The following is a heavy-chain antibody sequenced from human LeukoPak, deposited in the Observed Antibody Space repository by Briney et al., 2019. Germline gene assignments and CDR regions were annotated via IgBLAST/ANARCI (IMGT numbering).Heavy chain of an antibody. V-gene: IGHV3-49*03. J-gene: IGHJ4*02. Sequence: GGSLRLSCTASGFTFGDYAMSWFRQAPGQGLELVGFIRSNAYGGTTDYAASVKGRFTISRDDSKSIAYLQMNSLKTEDTAVYYCSYYDSSGYYYRFDYWGQGTLVTVSS. CDR1: GFTFGDYA. D-gene: IGHD3-22*01. CDR2: IRSNAYGGTT. CDR3: SYYDSSGYYYRFDY.